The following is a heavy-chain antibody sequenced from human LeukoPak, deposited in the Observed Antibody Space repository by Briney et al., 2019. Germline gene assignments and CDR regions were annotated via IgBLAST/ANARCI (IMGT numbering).Heavy chain of an antibody. Sequence: PGGSLRLSCAASGFTFSSYAMSWVRQAPGKGLEWVSYISSSGSTIYYADSVKGRSTISRDNAKNSLYLQMNSLRAEDTAVYYCARDPRNCYDSSGSTNWFDPWGQGTLVTVSS. CDR1: GFTFSSYA. D-gene: IGHD3-22*01. V-gene: IGHV3-48*04. CDR3: ARDPRNCYDSSGSTNWFDP. CDR2: ISSSGSTI. J-gene: IGHJ5*02.